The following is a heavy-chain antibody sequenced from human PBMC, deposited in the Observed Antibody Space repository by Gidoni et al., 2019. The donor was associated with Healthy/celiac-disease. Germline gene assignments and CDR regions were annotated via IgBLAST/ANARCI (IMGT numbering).Heavy chain of an antibody. CDR2: IIPIFGTA. V-gene: IGHV1-69*01. CDR3: ARATSIAARLNWFDP. Sequence: QVQLVQSGAEVKKPGSSVKVSCKASGGTFSSYAISLVRQAPGQGLEWMGGIIPIFGTANYAQKFQGRGTITADESTSTAYMELSSLRSEDTAVYYCARATSIAARLNWFDPWGQGTLVTVSS. J-gene: IGHJ5*02. CDR1: GGTFSSYA. D-gene: IGHD6-6*01.